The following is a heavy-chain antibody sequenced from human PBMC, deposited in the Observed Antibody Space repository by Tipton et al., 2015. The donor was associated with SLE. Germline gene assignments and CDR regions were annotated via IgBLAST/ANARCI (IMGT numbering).Heavy chain of an antibody. CDR3: ARGRPLSSIYGMDV. V-gene: IGHV4-39*07. D-gene: IGHD3-16*02. Sequence: TLSLTCTVSGGSISSSSYYWGWIRQPPGKGLEWIGSIYYSGSTYYNPSLKSRVTISVDTSKNQFSLKLSSVTAADTAVYYCARGRPLSSIYGMDVWGQGTTVTVSS. J-gene: IGHJ6*02. CDR2: IYYSGST. CDR1: GGSISSSSYY.